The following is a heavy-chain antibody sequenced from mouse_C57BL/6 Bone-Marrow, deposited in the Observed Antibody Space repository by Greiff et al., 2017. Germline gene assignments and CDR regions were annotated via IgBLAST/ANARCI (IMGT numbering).Heavy chain of an antibody. V-gene: IGHV5-6*01. CDR2: ISSGGSYT. J-gene: IGHJ3*01. D-gene: IGHD4-1*01. Sequence: EVQRVESGGDLVKPGGSLKLSCAASGFTFSSYGMSWVRQTPDKRLEWVATISSGGSYTYYPDSVKGRFTISRDNAKNTLYLQMSSLKSEDTAMYYCARPNWAWFAYWAKGLWSLSLQ. CDR3: ARPNWAWFAY. CDR1: GFTFSSYG.